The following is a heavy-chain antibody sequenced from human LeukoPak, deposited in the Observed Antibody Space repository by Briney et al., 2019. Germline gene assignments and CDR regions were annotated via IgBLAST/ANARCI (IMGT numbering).Heavy chain of an antibody. V-gene: IGHV3-23*01. CDR3: AKDSRETLAGTEDY. CDR2: ITSSGYDT. D-gene: IGHD6-19*01. CDR1: GFTFSSYA. Sequence: TGGSLRLSCAASGFTFSSYAMSWVRQAPGKGLELVSPITSSGYDTYYRDSVKGRFTISRDNSENTLYLQMNSLRPEDTAMYYCAKDSRETLAGTEDYWGRGTLVTVSS. J-gene: IGHJ4*02.